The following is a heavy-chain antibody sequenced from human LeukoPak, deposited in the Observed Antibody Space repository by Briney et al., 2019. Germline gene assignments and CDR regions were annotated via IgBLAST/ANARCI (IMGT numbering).Heavy chain of an antibody. CDR2: IYYSGST. CDR1: GASISSYY. V-gene: IGHV4-59*01. D-gene: IGHD4-17*01. CDR3: ARAEYGDHVGPFDY. Sequence: PSETLSLTCTVSGASISSYYWSWVRQPPGKGLEWLGYIYYSGSTNYNPSLKSRVTISVDTSKNQFSLKLSSVTAADTAVYYCARAEYGDHVGPFDYWGQGTLVTVSS. J-gene: IGHJ4*02.